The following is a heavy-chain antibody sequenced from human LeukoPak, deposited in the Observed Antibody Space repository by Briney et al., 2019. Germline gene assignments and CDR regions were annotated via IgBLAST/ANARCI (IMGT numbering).Heavy chain of an antibody. D-gene: IGHD1-1*01. CDR1: GGSISGYY. CDR3: ARVPTGTRWFDP. Sequence: SETLSLTCTVSGGSISGYYWTWIRQPPGKGLEWIAYIYSSGSTNYNPSLKSRVIISVDTSKNQFSLRLSSVTAADTAVYFCARVPTGTRWFDPWGQGTLVTVSS. J-gene: IGHJ5*02. V-gene: IGHV4-59*01. CDR2: IYSSGST.